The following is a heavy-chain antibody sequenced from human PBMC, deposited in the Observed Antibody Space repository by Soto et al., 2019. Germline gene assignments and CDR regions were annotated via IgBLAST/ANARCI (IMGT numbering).Heavy chain of an antibody. CDR2: INAGNGNT. J-gene: IGHJ4*02. CDR1: GYTFTSYA. V-gene: IGHV1-3*01. Sequence: VASVKVSCKASGYTFTSYAMHWVRQAPGQRLEWMGWINAGNGNTKYSQKFQGRVTITRDTSASTAYMELSSLRSEDTAVYYCARGEVAIAVAGTAFGYWGQGTLVTVSS. D-gene: IGHD6-19*01. CDR3: ARGEVAIAVAGTAFGY.